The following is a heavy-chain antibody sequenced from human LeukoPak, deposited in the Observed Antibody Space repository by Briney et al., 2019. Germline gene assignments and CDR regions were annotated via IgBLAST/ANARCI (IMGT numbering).Heavy chain of an antibody. CDR1: GGSINSGDYY. Sequence: PSQTLSLTCTVSGGSINSGDYYWSWIRQPPGKGLEWIGYIYYSGSTNYNPSLKSRVTISVDTSKNQFSLKLSSVTAADTAVYYCARGGKGSDGFDYWGQGTLVTVSS. V-gene: IGHV4-61*08. J-gene: IGHJ4*02. CDR2: IYYSGST. D-gene: IGHD3-10*01. CDR3: ARGGKGSDGFDY.